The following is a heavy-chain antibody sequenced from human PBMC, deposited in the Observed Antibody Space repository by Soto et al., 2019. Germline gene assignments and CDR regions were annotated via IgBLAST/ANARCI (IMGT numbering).Heavy chain of an antibody. Sequence: QVQLQESGPGLVKPSQTLSLTCTVSGGSISSGDYYWSWIRQPPWKGLEWIGYIYYSGSTYYNPSLKSRVTISVDTSKNQFSLKLSSVTAAETAVYYCARDSSSSRYYYYGMDVWGQGTTVTVSS. D-gene: IGHD6-13*01. J-gene: IGHJ6*02. CDR3: ARDSSSSRYYYYGMDV. V-gene: IGHV4-30-4*01. CDR2: IYYSGST. CDR1: GGSISSGDYY.